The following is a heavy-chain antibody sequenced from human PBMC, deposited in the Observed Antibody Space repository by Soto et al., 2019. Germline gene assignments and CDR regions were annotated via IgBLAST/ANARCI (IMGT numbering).Heavy chain of an antibody. V-gene: IGHV4-39*01. Sequence: QLQLQESGPGLVKPSETLSLTCTVSGGSISSSSYYWGWIRQPPGKGLEWIGSIYYSGSTYYNPSLKSRVTISVDTSKNQFSLKLSSVTAADTAVYYCARVDTARGGMDVWGQGTTVTVSS. CDR2: IYYSGST. CDR3: ARVDTARGGMDV. J-gene: IGHJ6*02. CDR1: GGSISSSSYY. D-gene: IGHD5-18*01.